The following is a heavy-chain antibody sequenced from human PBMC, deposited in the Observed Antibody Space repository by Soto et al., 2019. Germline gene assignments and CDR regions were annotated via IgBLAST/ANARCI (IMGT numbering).Heavy chain of an antibody. CDR2: FDPEDGET. Sequence: ASVKVSCKVSGYTLTELSMHWVRQAPGKGLEWMGGFDPEDGETIYAQKFQGRVTMTEDTSTDTAYMELSSLRSEDTAVYYCARGQYFYQLIWFDPWGQGTLVTVSS. CDR1: GYTLTELS. CDR3: ARGQYFYQLIWFDP. D-gene: IGHD3-9*01. V-gene: IGHV1-24*01. J-gene: IGHJ5*02.